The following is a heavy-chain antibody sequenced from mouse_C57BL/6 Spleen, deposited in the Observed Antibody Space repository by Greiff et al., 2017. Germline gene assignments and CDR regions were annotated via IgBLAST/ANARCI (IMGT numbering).Heavy chain of an antibody. CDR3: ARYYGSSSGDAMDY. CDR1: GFTFSSYA. Sequence: EVQVVESGGGLVKPGGSLKLSCAASGFTFSSYAMSWVRQTPEKRLEWVATISDGGSYTYYPDNVKGRFTISRDNAKNNLYLQMSHLKSEDTAMYYCARYYGSSSGDAMDYWGQGTSVTVSS. D-gene: IGHD1-1*01. V-gene: IGHV5-4*01. J-gene: IGHJ4*01. CDR2: ISDGGSYT.